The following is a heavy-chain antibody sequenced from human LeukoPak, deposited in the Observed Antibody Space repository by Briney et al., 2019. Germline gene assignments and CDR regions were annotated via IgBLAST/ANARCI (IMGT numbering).Heavy chain of an antibody. D-gene: IGHD3-22*01. J-gene: IGHJ6*02. Sequence: SETLSLTCTVSGGSISSYYWSWIRQPPGKGLEWIGYIYYSGSTNYNPSLKSRVTISVDTSKNQFSLKLSSVTAADTAVYYCARDLSRAAYYDSSGYFYYYYGMDVWGQGTTVTVSS. V-gene: IGHV4-59*01. CDR1: GGSISSYY. CDR2: IYYSGST. CDR3: ARDLSRAAYYDSSGYFYYYYGMDV.